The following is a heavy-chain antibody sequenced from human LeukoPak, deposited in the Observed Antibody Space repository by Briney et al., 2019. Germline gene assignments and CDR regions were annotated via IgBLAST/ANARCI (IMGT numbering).Heavy chain of an antibody. CDR2: ISYDGSNK. CDR3: AKDTYPVRGLYDSSGYYYD. V-gene: IGHV3-30*18. J-gene: IGHJ4*02. Sequence: PGRSLRLSCAASGFTFSSYGMHWVRQAPGKGLEWVAVISYDGSNKYYADSVKGRFTISRDNSKNTLYLQMNSLRAEDTAVYYCAKDTYPVRGLYDSSGYYYDWGQGTLVTVSS. CDR1: GFTFSSYG. D-gene: IGHD3-22*01.